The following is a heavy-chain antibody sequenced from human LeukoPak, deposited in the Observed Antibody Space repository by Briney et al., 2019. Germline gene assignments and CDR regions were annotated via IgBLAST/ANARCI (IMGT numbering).Heavy chain of an antibody. CDR2: INPSGDST. CDR1: GYTFSSYY. D-gene: IGHD6-13*01. Sequence: ASVKVSCKASGYTFSSYYMHWVRQASGQGLEWMGIINPSGDSTRYAQKFQGRVTLTRDTSTSTVYMELSSLRSEDTAVYYCAKDSSNWSFDYWGQGTLVTVSS. J-gene: IGHJ4*02. CDR3: AKDSSNWSFDY. V-gene: IGHV1-46*01.